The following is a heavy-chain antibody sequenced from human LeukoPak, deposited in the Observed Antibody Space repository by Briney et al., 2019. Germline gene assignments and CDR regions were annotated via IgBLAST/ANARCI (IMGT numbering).Heavy chain of an antibody. CDR1: GFTFSSYA. CDR2: ISYDGSNK. CDR3: ARDLSASAVAGYFQY. Sequence: GGSLRLSCAASGFTFSSYAMHWVRQAPGKGLEWVAVISYDGSNKYYADSVKGRFTISRDNSKNTLYLQMNRLRPEDTAVYYCARDLSASAVAGYFQYWGQGTLVTVSS. D-gene: IGHD6-19*01. V-gene: IGHV3-30*04. J-gene: IGHJ1*01.